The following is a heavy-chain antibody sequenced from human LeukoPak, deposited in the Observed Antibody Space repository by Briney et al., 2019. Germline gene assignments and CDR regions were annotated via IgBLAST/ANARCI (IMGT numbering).Heavy chain of an antibody. V-gene: IGHV3-23*01. CDR3: AKEGRGWELPAHDDY. D-gene: IGHD1-26*01. J-gene: IGHJ4*02. Sequence: QSGGSLRLSCAASGFTFSSYAMSWVRQAPGKGLEWVPAISGSGGSTYYADSVKGRFTISRDNSKNTLYLQMNSLRAEDTAVYYCAKEGRGWELPAHDDYWGQGTLVTVSS. CDR1: GFTFSSYA. CDR2: ISGSGGST.